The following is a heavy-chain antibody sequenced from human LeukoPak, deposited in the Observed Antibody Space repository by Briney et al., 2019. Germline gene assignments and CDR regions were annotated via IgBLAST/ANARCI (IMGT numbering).Heavy chain of an antibody. CDR1: GGSINFYD. CDR3: ARGIADPYSIDS. CDR2: IYSTGST. J-gene: IGHJ4*02. Sequence: SETLSLTCTVSGGSINFYDWSWIRQPAGKGLEWIGRIYSTGSTNYSPSLKSRVTMSVDKSKNQFSLNLSSVTAADTVVYYCARGIADPYSIDSWGQGTLVTVSS. D-gene: IGHD6-13*01. V-gene: IGHV4-4*07.